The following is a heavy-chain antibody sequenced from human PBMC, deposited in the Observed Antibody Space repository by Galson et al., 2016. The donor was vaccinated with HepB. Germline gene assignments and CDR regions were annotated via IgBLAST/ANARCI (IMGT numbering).Heavy chain of an antibody. CDR2: VEWDDDK. V-gene: IGHV2-70*13. CDR1: GFSLGTGGMC. D-gene: IGHD5-12*01. CDR3: ARVRYSGYICDYDH. Sequence: PALVNPTQTLTLTCTVSGFSLGTGGMCVSWIRQSPGKALEWLALVEWDDDKYYSASLKSRLTISKGTSKNQVVLTMSNMDTVDTGTYFCARVRYSGYICDYDHWGQGTLVTVSS. J-gene: IGHJ4*02.